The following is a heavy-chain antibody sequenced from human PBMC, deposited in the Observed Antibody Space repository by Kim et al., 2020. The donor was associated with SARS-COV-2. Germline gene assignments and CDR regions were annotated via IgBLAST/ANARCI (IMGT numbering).Heavy chain of an antibody. J-gene: IGHJ4*02. Sequence: SETLSLTCTVSGGSISSSSYYWGWIRQPPGKGLEWIGSIYYSGSTYYNPSLKSRVTISVDTSKNQFSLKLSSVTAADTAVYYCARHMDYYDSSGYAFDYWGQGTLVTVSS. CDR3: ARHMDYYDSSGYAFDY. D-gene: IGHD3-22*01. CDR2: IYYSGST. V-gene: IGHV4-39*01. CDR1: GGSISSSSYY.